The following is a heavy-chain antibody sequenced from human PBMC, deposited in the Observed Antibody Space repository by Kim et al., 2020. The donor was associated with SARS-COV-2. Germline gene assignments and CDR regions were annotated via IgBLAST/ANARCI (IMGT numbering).Heavy chain of an antibody. V-gene: IGHV4-59*01. CDR3: ARSRDDYGDYRNWFDP. CDR1: GGSISSYY. J-gene: IGHJ5*02. Sequence: SETLSLTCTVSGGSISSYYWSWIRQPPGKGLEWIGYIYYSGSTNYNPSLKSRVTILVDTSKNQFSLKLSSVTAADTAVYYCARSRDDYGDYRNWFDPWGQGTLVTVSS. D-gene: IGHD4-17*01. CDR2: IYYSGST.